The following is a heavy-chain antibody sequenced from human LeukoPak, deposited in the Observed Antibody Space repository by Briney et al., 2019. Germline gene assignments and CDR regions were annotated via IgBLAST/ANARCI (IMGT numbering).Heavy chain of an antibody. CDR2: IHHSGST. CDR1: GGSISSSNW. CDR3: VLRYFDWLFDY. D-gene: IGHD3-9*01. Sequence: SETLSLTCAVSGGSISSSNWWSWVRQPPGKGLEWIGEIHHSGSTNYNPSLKSRVTISVDKSKNQFSLKLSSVTAADTAVYYCVLRYFDWLFDYWGQGTLVTVSS. V-gene: IGHV4-4*02. J-gene: IGHJ4*02.